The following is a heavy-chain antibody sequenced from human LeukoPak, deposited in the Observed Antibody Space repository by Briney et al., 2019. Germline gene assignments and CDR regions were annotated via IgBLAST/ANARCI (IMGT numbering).Heavy chain of an antibody. CDR2: MNQDGSAK. Sequence: HPGGSLRLSCAASGFTFSNSWMSWRRQAPGKGLEWVAHMNQDGSAKFYVDSVKGRFTISRDNAKNSLYLQMNSLRAEDTAVYYCSKVNYWGQGTLVTVSS. V-gene: IGHV3-7*01. CDR3: SKVNY. J-gene: IGHJ4*02. D-gene: IGHD3-22*01. CDR1: GFTFSNSW.